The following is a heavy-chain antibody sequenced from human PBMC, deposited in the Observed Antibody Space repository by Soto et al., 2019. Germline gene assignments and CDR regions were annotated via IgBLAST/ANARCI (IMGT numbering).Heavy chain of an antibody. Sequence: PGGSLRLSCAASGFTFSSYGMHWVRQAPGKGLEWVAVISYDGSNKYYADSVKGRFTISRDNSENTLYLQMNSLRAEDTAVYYCAKERRAAARYYYYGMDVWGQGTTVTVSS. D-gene: IGHD6-13*01. V-gene: IGHV3-30*18. CDR2: ISYDGSNK. J-gene: IGHJ6*02. CDR3: AKERRAAARYYYYGMDV. CDR1: GFTFSSYG.